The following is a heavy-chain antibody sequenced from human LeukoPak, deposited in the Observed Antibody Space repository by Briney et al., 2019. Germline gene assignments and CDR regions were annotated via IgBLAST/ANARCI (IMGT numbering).Heavy chain of an antibody. D-gene: IGHD3-22*01. CDR3: ARQLTYYDSSGYCFDY. CDR2: IYPGDSDT. J-gene: IGHJ4*02. Sequence: GESLKISCKGSGYSFTSYWIGWVRQMPGKGLEWMGIIYPGDSDTRYSTSFQGQVTIPADKSISTAYLQWSSLKASDTAMYYCARQLTYYDSSGYCFDYWGQGTLVTVSS. V-gene: IGHV5-51*01. CDR1: GYSFTSYW.